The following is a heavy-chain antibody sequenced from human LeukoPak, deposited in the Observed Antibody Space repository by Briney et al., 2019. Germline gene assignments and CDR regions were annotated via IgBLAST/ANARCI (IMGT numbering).Heavy chain of an antibody. CDR2: ISGSGGST. CDR3: VKTYYYGSGSRSPFDY. Sequence: ETLSLTCTVSGGSISSYYWSWIRQPPGKGLEWVSAISGSGGSTYYADSVKGRFTISRDNSKNTLYLQMNSLRAEDTAVYYCVKTYYYGSGSRSPFDYWGQGTLVTVSS. V-gene: IGHV3-23*01. D-gene: IGHD3-10*01. CDR1: GGSISSYY. J-gene: IGHJ4*02.